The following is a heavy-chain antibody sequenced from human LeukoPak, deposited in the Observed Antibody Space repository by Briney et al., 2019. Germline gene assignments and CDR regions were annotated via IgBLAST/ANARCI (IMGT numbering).Heavy chain of an antibody. J-gene: IGHJ6*03. Sequence: SETLSLTCAVYGGSFSGYYWSWIRQPPGRGLEWIGEINHSGSTNYNPSLKSRVTISVDTSKNQFSLKLSSVTAADTAVYYCARGQLVPPYYYYYMDVWGKGTTVTISS. D-gene: IGHD6-13*01. CDR1: GGSFSGYY. CDR2: INHSGST. V-gene: IGHV4-34*01. CDR3: ARGQLVPPYYYYYMDV.